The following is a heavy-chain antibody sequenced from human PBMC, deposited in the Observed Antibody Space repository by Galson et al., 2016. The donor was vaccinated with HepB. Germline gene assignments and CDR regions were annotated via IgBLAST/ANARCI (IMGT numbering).Heavy chain of an antibody. D-gene: IGHD3-9*01. CDR3: AKDQGILRHFDWLTYDAFDM. CDR2: ISTHGISQ. CDR1: GFTFSKYA. J-gene: IGHJ3*02. Sequence: SLRLSCAASGFTFSKYALHWVRQAPGKGLEWVAVISTHGISQHYEDSVKGRFTVYRDNSKNTVDLQMNSLRPEDTAVYYCAKDQGILRHFDWLTYDAFDMWGQGTMVTVSS. V-gene: IGHV3-30*18.